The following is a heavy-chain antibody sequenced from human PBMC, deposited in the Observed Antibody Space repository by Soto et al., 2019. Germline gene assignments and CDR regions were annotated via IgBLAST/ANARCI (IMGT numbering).Heavy chain of an antibody. CDR1: GGSFSGYY. D-gene: IGHD3-9*01. CDR2: INHSGST. J-gene: IGHJ4*02. CDR3: ARGPRQDYDILTGYPKGPTFDY. Sequence: SETLSLTCAVYGGSFSGYYWSWIRQPPGKGLEWIGEINHSGSTNYNPSLKSRVTISVDTSKNQFSLKLSSVTAADTAVYYCARGPRQDYDILTGYPKGPTFDYWGQGTLVTVSS. V-gene: IGHV4-34*01.